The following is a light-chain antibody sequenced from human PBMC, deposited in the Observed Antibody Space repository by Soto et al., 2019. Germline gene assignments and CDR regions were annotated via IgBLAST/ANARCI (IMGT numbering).Light chain of an antibody. J-gene: IGKJ1*01. CDR3: QQYYSTPQT. CDR1: RSVRNSY. CDR2: GAY. Sequence: EIVLTQSPGTLSLSAGERATLSCRASRSVRNSYLASYQQKPGQAPRLLIYGAYTRATGIPVRFSGSGSGTDFTLTISSLQAEDVAVYYCQQYYSTPQTFGQGTKVDI. V-gene: IGKV3-20*01.